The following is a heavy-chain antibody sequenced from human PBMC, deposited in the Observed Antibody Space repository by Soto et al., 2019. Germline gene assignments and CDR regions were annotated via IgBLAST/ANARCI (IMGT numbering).Heavy chain of an antibody. CDR3: SKGSEVGSQELDY. CDR2: ISSDGSDK. CDR1: GFTFSNFG. V-gene: IGHV3-30*18. D-gene: IGHD2-15*01. Sequence: QVQLVESGGGVVQPGRSLRLSCAASGFTFSNFGMHWVRQAPGKGLEWVAVISSDGSDKYYSDSVKGRFTISRDNSKNTLVLQMNRLRVENTAVYFFSKGSEVGSQELDYRGQGTLVTVSS. J-gene: IGHJ4*02.